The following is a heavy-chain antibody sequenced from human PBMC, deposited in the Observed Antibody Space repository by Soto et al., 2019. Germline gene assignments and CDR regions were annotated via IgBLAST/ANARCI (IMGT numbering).Heavy chain of an antibody. CDR3: AFDLLSPEGSLDP. CDR2: ISPSSSYV. CDR1: GFTFSLYS. V-gene: IGHV3-21*01. D-gene: IGHD3-9*01. Sequence: PGWSLRLSCAASGFTFSLYSMDWVRQAPGKGLEWVSSISPSSSYVYYADSVKGRFTNSRDNAKNSFFLQMNSLRVEDTALYYCAFDLLSPEGSLDPWGQGTLVTGSS. J-gene: IGHJ5*02.